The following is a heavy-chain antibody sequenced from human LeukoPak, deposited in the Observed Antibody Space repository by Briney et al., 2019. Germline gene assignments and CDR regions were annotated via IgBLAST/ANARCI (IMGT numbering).Heavy chain of an antibody. J-gene: IGHJ5*02. Sequence: GGSLRLSCAASGFTFSSYSMSWVRQAPGKGLEWVSSISSSSSYIYYADSVEGRFTVSRDNAKNSLYLQMNSLRAEDTAVYYCARSQGPQGWFDPWGQGTLVTVSS. CDR1: GFTFSSYS. CDR3: ARSQGPQGWFDP. CDR2: ISSSSSYI. V-gene: IGHV3-21*01.